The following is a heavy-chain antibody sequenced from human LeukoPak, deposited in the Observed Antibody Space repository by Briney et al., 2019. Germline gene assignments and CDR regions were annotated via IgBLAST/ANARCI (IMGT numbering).Heavy chain of an antibody. CDR3: ARGPLGYCSSTSCYQGYYYYGMDV. CDR2: IIPIFGTA. CDR1: GGTFSSYA. D-gene: IGHD2-2*01. J-gene: IGHJ6*02. V-gene: IGHV1-69*13. Sequence: GASVNVSCKASGGTFSSYAISWVRQAPGQGLEWMGGIIPIFGTANYAQKFQGRVTITADESTSTAYMELSSLRSEDTTVYYCARGPLGYCSSTSCYQGYYYYGMDVWGQGTTVTVSS.